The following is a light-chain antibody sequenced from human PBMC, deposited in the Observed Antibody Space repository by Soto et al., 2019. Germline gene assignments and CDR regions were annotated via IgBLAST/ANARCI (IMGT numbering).Light chain of an antibody. CDR3: HQYNLWPPWT. J-gene: IGKJ1*01. CDR1: RSVSSN. Sequence: EIVMTQSPATLSVSPGERATLSCRASRSVSSNLAWYQQKPGQAPRLLIYGASTRATGVPARFSGSGSGTEFTLTISSLQSEDFAVYYCHQYNLWPPWTFGQGTKVDSK. V-gene: IGKV3-15*01. CDR2: GAS.